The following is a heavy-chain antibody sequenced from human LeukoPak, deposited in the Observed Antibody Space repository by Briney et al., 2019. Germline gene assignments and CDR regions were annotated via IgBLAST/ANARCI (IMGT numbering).Heavy chain of an antibody. D-gene: IGHD3-22*01. J-gene: IGHJ4*02. CDR1: GFTFSSYS. CDR2: ISRGSSTI. Sequence: GGSLRLSCAASGFTFSSYSMHWVRQAPGKAREGVSYISRGSSTIYYADSVKGRFTISRDNAKNSLYLQMNSLRDEDTAVYYCARDYDSGGYSFDYWGQGTVVTVSS. V-gene: IGHV3-48*02. CDR3: ARDYDSGGYSFDY.